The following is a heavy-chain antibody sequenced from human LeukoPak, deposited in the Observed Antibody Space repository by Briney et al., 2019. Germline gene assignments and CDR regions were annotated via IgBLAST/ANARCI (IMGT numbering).Heavy chain of an antibody. CDR2: IYTSGTT. CDR3: VREGTYCTHGVCYEY. D-gene: IGHD2-8*01. Sequence: PSETLSLXCTVSGDSISSYYWSWIRQPAGKGLQWIGRIYTSGTTNYNPSLKSRLTMSIDTSKNQFSLRLSSVTAADTAVYYCVREGTYCTHGVCYEYWGQGTLVTVSS. J-gene: IGHJ4*02. V-gene: IGHV4-4*07. CDR1: GDSISSYY.